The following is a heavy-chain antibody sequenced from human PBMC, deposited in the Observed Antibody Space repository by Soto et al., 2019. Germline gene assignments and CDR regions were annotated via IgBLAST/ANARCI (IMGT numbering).Heavy chain of an antibody. CDR1: GGAFSSYA. CDR2: IIPIFGTA. Sequence: SVKVSCKASGGAFSSYAIRWVRQAPGQGLECMGGIIPIFGTANYAQKFQGRVTITADESTSTAYMELSSLRSEDTAVDYCARKSGWNYDNWFDPWGQGTLVTVSS. V-gene: IGHV1-69*13. CDR3: ARKSGWNYDNWFDP. J-gene: IGHJ5*02. D-gene: IGHD1-7*01.